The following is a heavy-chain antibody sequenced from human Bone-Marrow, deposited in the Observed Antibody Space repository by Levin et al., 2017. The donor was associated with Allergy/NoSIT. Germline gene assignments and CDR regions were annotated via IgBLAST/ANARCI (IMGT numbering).Heavy chain of an antibody. V-gene: IGHV4-34*01. CDR3: ARGDKPGDSDL. CDR2: INHSGST. Sequence: TSETLSLTCAVYGGSFSGYYWSWIRQPPGKGLEWIGEINHSGSTNYNPSLKSRVTISVDTSKNQFSLKLSSVTAADTAVYYCARGDKPGDSDLWGRGTLVTVSS. J-gene: IGHJ2*01. D-gene: IGHD2-15*01. CDR1: GGSFSGYY.